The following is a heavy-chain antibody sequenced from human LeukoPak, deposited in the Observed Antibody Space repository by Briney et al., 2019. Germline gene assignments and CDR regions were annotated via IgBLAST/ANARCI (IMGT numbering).Heavy chain of an antibody. Sequence: GGSLGLSCAASGFTFSTYLMHWVRQAPGKGLVWVSRIHGDGISTAYADSVKGRFTISRDNAKNTLYLQMNSLRAEDTALYYCAKDMTLGSGWSDWGPFDYWGQGTLVTVSS. CDR3: AKDMTLGSGWSDWGPFDY. J-gene: IGHJ4*02. CDR2: IHGDGIST. CDR1: GFTFSTYL. V-gene: IGHV3-74*01. D-gene: IGHD6-19*01.